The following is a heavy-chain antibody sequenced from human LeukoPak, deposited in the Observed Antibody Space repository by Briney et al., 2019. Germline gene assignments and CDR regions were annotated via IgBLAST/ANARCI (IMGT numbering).Heavy chain of an antibody. CDR3: AREEGPWPRGYWYMDV. D-gene: IGHD5-24*01. CDR2: IYTSGST. CDR1: GGSTSSYC. Sequence: PSETLSLTCTVSGGSTSSYCWSWIRQPAGKGLEWIGRIYTSGSTNYNPSLKSRVTMSVDTSKNQFSLKLSSVTAADTAVYYCAREEGPWPRGYWYMDVWGKGTTVTVSS. V-gene: IGHV4-4*07. J-gene: IGHJ6*03.